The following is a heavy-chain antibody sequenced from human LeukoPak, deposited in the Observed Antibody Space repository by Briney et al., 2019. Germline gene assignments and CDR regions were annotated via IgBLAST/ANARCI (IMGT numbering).Heavy chain of an antibody. Sequence: GRSLRLSCAASGFTFSSYGMHWVRQAPGKGLEWVAVIWYDGSNKYYADSVKGRFTISRDNSKSTLYLQMNSLRAGDTAVYYCARAGTIFGGNWFDPWGQGTLVTVSS. J-gene: IGHJ5*02. CDR2: IWYDGSNK. CDR1: GFTFSSYG. V-gene: IGHV3-33*01. D-gene: IGHD3-3*01. CDR3: ARAGTIFGGNWFDP.